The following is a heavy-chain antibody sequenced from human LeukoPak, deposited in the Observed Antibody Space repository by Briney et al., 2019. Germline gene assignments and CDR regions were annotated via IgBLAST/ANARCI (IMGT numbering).Heavy chain of an antibody. V-gene: IGHV1-46*01. CDR3: ARGSKFWWFDP. J-gene: IGHJ5*02. CDR2: INPSGGST. Sequence: ASVKVSRKASGYTFTTYYMHWVRQAPGQGLEWMGIINPSGGSTSYAQKFQGRVTMTRDTSTSTVYMELSSLRSEDTAVYYCARGSKFWWFDPWGQGTLVTVSS. CDR1: GYTFTTYY. D-gene: IGHD3-3*01.